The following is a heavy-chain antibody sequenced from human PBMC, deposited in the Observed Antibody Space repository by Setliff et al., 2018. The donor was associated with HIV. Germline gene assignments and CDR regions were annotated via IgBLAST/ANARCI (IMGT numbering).Heavy chain of an antibody. CDR3: ATTARGTGGGVAFDI. CDR1: GGSISSNSYY. D-gene: IGHD2-15*01. CDR2: IHSSGST. J-gene: IGHJ3*02. Sequence: WETLSLTCTVSVSGGSISSNSYYWGWIRQPPGKGLEWIGNIHSSGSTYYNPSLKSRVTISVDTSKDQFTLKLSSVTAADTAVYFCATTARGTGGGVAFDIWGQGTMVTVSS. V-gene: IGHV4-39*01.